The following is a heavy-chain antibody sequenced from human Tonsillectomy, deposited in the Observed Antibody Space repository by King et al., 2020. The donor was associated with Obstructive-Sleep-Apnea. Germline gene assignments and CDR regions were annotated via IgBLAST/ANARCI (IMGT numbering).Heavy chain of an antibody. D-gene: IGHD3-10*02. Sequence: QLVQSGGGVVQPGRSLRLSCAASGFTFSSYAMHWVRQAPGKGLEWVAVISYDGSNKYYADSVNGRFTISRDNSKNTLYLQMNSLRAEDTAVYYCATSPPLRMYGYFDYWGQGTLVTVSS. CDR3: ATSPPLRMYGYFDY. CDR2: ISYDGSNK. CDR1: GFTFSSYA. J-gene: IGHJ4*02. V-gene: IGHV3-30*04.